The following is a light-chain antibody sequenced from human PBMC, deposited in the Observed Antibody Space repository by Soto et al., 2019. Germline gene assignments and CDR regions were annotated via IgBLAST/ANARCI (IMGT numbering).Light chain of an antibody. CDR2: AAS. V-gene: IGKV1-39*01. CDR1: QSISNF. J-gene: IGKJ1*01. Sequence: DIQMTQSPSSLSASVGDRVTITCRASQSISNFLNWYQQKPGKAPKLLIYAASSFQSGVPSRFSGCGSGTDFTLTISRLQPEDFATYYCQQSYSTPRTFGQGTKVEIK. CDR3: QQSYSTPRT.